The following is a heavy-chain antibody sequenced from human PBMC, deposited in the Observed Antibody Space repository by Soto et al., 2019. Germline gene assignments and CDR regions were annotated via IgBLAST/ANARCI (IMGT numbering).Heavy chain of an antibody. CDR1: GITFSSSA. Sequence: EVQLLESGGGLVQPGGSLRLSCAASGITFSSSAMSWVRQAPGKGLEWVSDISGSGGSTYYADSVKGRFTISRDNSKNTLYLQMNSLRSEDTAVYYCANSAMVRGGGWFDPWGQGTLVTVSS. CDR3: ANSAMVRGGGWFDP. J-gene: IGHJ5*02. V-gene: IGHV3-23*01. D-gene: IGHD3-10*01. CDR2: ISGSGGST.